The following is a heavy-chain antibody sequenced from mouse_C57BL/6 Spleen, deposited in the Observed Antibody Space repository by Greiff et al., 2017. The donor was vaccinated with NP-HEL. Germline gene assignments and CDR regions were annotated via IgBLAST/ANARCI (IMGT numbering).Heavy chain of an antibody. CDR3: ARSEDGYWAY. D-gene: IGHD2-3*01. J-gene: IGHJ3*01. CDR1: GFNIKDYY. V-gene: IGHV14-2*01. Sequence: EGKLQQSGEERGRGGVSVKLSCTASGFNIKDYYMHWVKQRTEQGLEWIGRIDPEDGENKYAPKFQGKATITADTSSNTAYLQLSSLTSEDTAVYYCARSEDGYWAYWGQGTLVTVSA. CDR2: IDPEDGEN.